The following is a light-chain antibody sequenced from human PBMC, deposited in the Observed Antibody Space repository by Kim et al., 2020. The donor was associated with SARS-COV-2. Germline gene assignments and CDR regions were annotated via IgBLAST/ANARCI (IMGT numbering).Light chain of an antibody. CDR2: EVG. J-gene: IGLJ1*01. CDR3: SSYIRGSTNYV. CDR1: SSDVGGYKY. Sequence: SIPTACPGTSSDVGGYKYVSWYQPHPGKAPKLVIYEVGNRPSGVSIRFSGSKSGNTASLTISGLQAEDEADYYCSSYIRGSTNYVFGTGTKVTVL. V-gene: IGLV2-14*01.